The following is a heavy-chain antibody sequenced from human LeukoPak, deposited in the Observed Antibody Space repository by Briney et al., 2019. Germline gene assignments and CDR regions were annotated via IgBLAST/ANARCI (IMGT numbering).Heavy chain of an antibody. J-gene: IGHJ6*03. V-gene: IGHV4-34*01. CDR2: ISYSGTT. Sequence: SETLSLTCVVDGGYFSGFYWTWVRQAPGKGLEWIGEISYSGTTKYNPSLKSRVTIEVDTSKKQISLNLSSMTAADTAVYYCAKGKAGHYHRVTDAYYYYMDVWGKGTTVIVSS. CDR3: AKGKAGHYHRVTDAYYYYMDV. D-gene: IGHD2-21*02. CDR1: GGYFSGFY.